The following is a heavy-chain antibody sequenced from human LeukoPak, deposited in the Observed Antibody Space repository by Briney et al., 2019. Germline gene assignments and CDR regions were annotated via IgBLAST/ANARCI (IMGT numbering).Heavy chain of an antibody. Sequence: ASVKASCKTSGYTFTDYYIHWVRQAPGQGLEWMGWIIPNGGVTNYAQKFQGRVTMTRDTSISTAYMEVYTLTSDDTAIYYCASGDSDYDVNRRPLHYWGQGTLVTVSS. D-gene: IGHD5-12*01. J-gene: IGHJ4*02. CDR2: IIPNGGVT. CDR3: ASGDSDYDVNRRPLHY. V-gene: IGHV1-2*02. CDR1: GYTFTDYY.